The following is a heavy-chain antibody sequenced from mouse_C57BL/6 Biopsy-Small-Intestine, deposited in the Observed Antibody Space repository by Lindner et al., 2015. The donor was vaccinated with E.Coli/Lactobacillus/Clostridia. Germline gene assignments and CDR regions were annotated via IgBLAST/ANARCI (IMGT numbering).Heavy chain of an antibody. J-gene: IGHJ1*03. CDR1: GYAFSSSW. Sequence: VQLQESGPELVKPGASVKISCKASGYAFSSSWMNWVKQRPGKGLEWIGRIYPGDGDTNYNGKFKGKATLTADKSSSTAYIQLSSLTSEDSAVYFCARPLDPRRGYFDVWGTGTTVTVSS. V-gene: IGHV1-82*01. D-gene: IGHD2-12*01. CDR3: ARPLDPRRGYFDV. CDR2: IYPGDGDT.